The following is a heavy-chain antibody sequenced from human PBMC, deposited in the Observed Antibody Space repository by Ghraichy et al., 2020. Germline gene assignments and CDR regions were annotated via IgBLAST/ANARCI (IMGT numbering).Heavy chain of an antibody. D-gene: IGHD6-19*01. V-gene: IGHV3-7*01. CDR2: INKDGGEK. CDR3: ARDLGSGWYFNY. CDR1: GFIFSGYW. Sequence: GGSLRLSCAASGFIFSGYWMSWVRQAPGKGLEWVANINKDGGEKYYVDSVKGRFTISRDNAKNSLYLQMNSLRAEDTAVYYCARDLGSGWYFNYWGQGTLVTVSS. J-gene: IGHJ4*02.